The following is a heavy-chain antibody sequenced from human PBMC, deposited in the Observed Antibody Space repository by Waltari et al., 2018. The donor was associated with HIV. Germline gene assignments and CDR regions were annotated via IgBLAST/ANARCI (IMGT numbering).Heavy chain of an antibody. CDR2: ISCNSASI. V-gene: IGHV3-9*01. CDR3: AKDRGPFIAVAGT. CDR1: GFTFDDYA. D-gene: IGHD6-19*01. Sequence: EVQLVESGGGLVQPGRSVRLSCAASGFTFDDYAMHWVRQPPGKGLEWVSGISCNSASIDYADSVKGRFTISRYNTKNSLYLQMNSVRAEDTALYYCAKDRGPFIAVAGTWCQGTLVTVSS. J-gene: IGHJ5*02.